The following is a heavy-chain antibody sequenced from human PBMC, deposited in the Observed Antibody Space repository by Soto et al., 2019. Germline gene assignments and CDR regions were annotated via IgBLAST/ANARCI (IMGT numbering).Heavy chain of an antibody. D-gene: IGHD4-17*01. CDR3: AHRPGDYGEPRGENWFDP. CDR2: IYWDDDK. CDR1: GFSLSTSGVG. J-gene: IGHJ5*02. V-gene: IGHV2-5*02. Sequence: SGPTLVNPTQTLTLTCTFSGFSLSTSGVGVGWIRQPPGKALEWLALIYWDDDKRYSPSLKSRLTITKDTSKNQVVLTMTNMDPVDTATYYCAHRPGDYGEPRGENWFDPWGQGTLVTVSS.